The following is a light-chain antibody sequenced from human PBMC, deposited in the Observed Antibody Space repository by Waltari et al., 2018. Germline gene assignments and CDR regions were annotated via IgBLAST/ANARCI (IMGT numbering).Light chain of an antibody. CDR2: EAT. Sequence: QSALSQPASVSGSPGQSLTIPCTAASTDLACYNLVPWYQHHPTRAPKLILSEATKRPSGISHRFSGAKSGATASLRISGLQADDEADYYCCSYTGSSTSYGCGGGTKVTVL. CDR1: STDLACYNL. CDR3: CSYTGSSTSYG. J-gene: IGLJ1*01. V-gene: IGLV2-23*01.